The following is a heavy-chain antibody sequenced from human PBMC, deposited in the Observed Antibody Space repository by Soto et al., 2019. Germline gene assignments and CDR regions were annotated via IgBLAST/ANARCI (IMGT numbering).Heavy chain of an antibody. J-gene: IGHJ6*02. CDR2: MNPNSGNT. Sequence: ASVKVSCKASGYTFTSYDINWVRQATGQGLEWMGWMNPNSGNTGYAQKFQGRVTMTRNTSISTAYMELSSLRSEDTAVYYCARVLIWASYYDFWSGYHNHYYGMVVWGQGITVTVSS. CDR1: GYTFTSYD. V-gene: IGHV1-8*01. CDR3: ARVLIWASYYDFWSGYHNHYYGMVV. D-gene: IGHD3-3*01.